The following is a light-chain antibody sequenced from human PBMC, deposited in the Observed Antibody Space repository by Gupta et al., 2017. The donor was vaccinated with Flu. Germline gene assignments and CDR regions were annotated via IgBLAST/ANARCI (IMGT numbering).Light chain of an antibody. CDR2: EGS. V-gene: IGKV2D-29*01. CDR1: QTLLHTDGKTY. Sequence: APGRPASMYCRSSQTLLHTDGKTYLNWYVQRPHLPPQLLIYEGSKRFSGVSDRFNATGSQTDFTLHISRVEAEDVGVYFCMQSVQMPPITFGGGTRVET. CDR3: MQSVQMPPIT. J-gene: IGKJ4*01.